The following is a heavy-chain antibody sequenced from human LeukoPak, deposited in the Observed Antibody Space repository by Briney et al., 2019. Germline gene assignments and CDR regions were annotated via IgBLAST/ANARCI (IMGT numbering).Heavy chain of an antibody. CDR2: ITGSGSST. J-gene: IGHJ4*02. D-gene: IGHD6-13*01. CDR1: GFTFTTHA. V-gene: IGHV3-23*01. Sequence: GGSLRLSCAASGFTFTTHALSWVRQAPGKGLEWVSSITGSGSSTYYADSVKGRFTISRDNSKNTLYLQMNSLRVEDTAVYYCAKAQHISTWGYFDSWGQGVLVTVSS. CDR3: AKAQHISTWGYFDS.